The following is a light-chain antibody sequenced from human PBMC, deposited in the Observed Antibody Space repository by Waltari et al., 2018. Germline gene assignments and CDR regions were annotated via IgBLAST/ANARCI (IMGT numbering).Light chain of an antibody. CDR2: GVS. V-gene: IGKV3-15*01. Sequence: EIVMTQSPATLSVSPGERATLSCRASQSVSSNLAWYQQKPGQAPRLLIYGVSTRATGIPARFSGSGSGTEFTLTISSLHSEDFAVYYCQQYNDWPYAFGQGTKLEIK. CDR3: QQYNDWPYA. CDR1: QSVSSN. J-gene: IGKJ2*01.